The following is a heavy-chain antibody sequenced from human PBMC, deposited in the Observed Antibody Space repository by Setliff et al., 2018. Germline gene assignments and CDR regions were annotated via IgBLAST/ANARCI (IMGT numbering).Heavy chain of an antibody. J-gene: IGHJ4*02. V-gene: IGHV1-18*01. D-gene: IGHD2-21*02. CDR1: GYTFTSYG. Sequence: ASVKVSCKASGYTFTSYGISWVRQAPGQGLEWMGWISAYNGNANYAQKLQGRLTMTTDTSTSTAYMELRSLRSDDTAVYYCARSPPTVVVTVIQAIFDYWGQGTLVTVSS. CDR3: ARSPPTVVVTVIQAIFDY. CDR2: ISAYNGNA.